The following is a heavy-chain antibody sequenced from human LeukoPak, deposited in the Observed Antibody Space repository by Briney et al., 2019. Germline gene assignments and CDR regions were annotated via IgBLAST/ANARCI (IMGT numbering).Heavy chain of an antibody. CDR1: GFNFGSYW. Sequence: GGSLRLSCAVSGFNFGSYWMSWVRQAPGKGLEWVANIKPDGSQKYYVDSVKGRFTISRDNAKNSLYLQMNSLRAEDTAVYYCARVRGSYCLDYWGQGTLVTVSS. V-gene: IGHV3-7*01. J-gene: IGHJ4*02. CDR3: ARVRGSYCLDY. CDR2: IKPDGSQK. D-gene: IGHD3-16*01.